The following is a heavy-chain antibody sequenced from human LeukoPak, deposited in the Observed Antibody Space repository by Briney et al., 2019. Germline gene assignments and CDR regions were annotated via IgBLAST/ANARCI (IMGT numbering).Heavy chain of an antibody. Sequence: SQTLSLTCAISGDSVSSNRAAWNWIRQSPSRGLEWLGRTYYRSKWHHEYAVSVRSRLNINPDTSKNQFSLQLNSVTPEDTAVYYCTRTGASGDSWGQGTLVTVPS. CDR3: TRTGASGDS. CDR1: GDSVSSNRAA. CDR2: TYYRSKWHH. D-gene: IGHD2-21*02. V-gene: IGHV6-1*01. J-gene: IGHJ4*02.